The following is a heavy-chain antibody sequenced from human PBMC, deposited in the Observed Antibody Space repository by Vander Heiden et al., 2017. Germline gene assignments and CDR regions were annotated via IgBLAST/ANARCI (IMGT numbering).Heavy chain of an antibody. Sequence: QVQLVQSGAEVKEHGSSVTVSCTASAGRFGNYADSGVRQAPGQGVEWMGGIIPRFAAATYQEKFQGRVTITAGESTTTAYMELSSLRSEDSALYFCARQKRFLGPVDSWGQGTLVTVSS. V-gene: IGHV1-69*01. J-gene: IGHJ4*02. D-gene: IGHD3-3*01. CDR1: AGRFGNYA. CDR3: ARQKRFLGPVDS. CDR2: IIPRFAAA.